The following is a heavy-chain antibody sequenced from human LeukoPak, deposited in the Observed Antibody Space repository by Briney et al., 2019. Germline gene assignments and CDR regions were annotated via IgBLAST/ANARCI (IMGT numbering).Heavy chain of an antibody. CDR1: GYTFTGYY. CDR2: INPNSGGT. CDR3: ALELRLGELSLDP. D-gene: IGHD3-16*02. J-gene: IGHJ5*02. Sequence: ASVKASCKASGYTFTGYYMHWVRQAPGQGLEWMGWINPNSGGTNYAQKFQGRVTMTRDTSISAAYMELSRLRSDDTAVYYCALELRLGELSLDPWGQGTLVTVSP. V-gene: IGHV1-2*02.